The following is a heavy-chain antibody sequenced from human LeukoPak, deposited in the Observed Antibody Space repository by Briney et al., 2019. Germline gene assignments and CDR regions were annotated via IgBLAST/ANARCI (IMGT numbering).Heavy chain of an antibody. Sequence: GASVEVSCKASGYTFTSYDINWVRQATGQGLEWMGWMNPNSGNTGYAQKFQGRVTMTRYTSISTAYMELSSLRSEDTAVYYCARVGWQQLSTYMDVWGKGTTVTVSS. CDR2: MNPNSGNT. J-gene: IGHJ6*03. CDR3: ARVGWQQLSTYMDV. CDR1: GYTFTSYD. D-gene: IGHD6-13*01. V-gene: IGHV1-8*01.